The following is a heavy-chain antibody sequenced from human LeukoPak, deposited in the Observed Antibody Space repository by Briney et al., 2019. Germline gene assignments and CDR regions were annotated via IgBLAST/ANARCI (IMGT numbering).Heavy chain of an antibody. CDR1: GGSISSGGYS. V-gene: IGHV4-30-2*01. CDR3: ARAVTSFHYYDSSGYYYFDY. J-gene: IGHJ4*02. CDR2: IYHSGST. Sequence: SQTLSLTCAVSGGSISSGGYSWSWIRQPPGKGLEWIGYIYHSGSTYYNPSLKSRVTISVDRSKNQFSLKLSSVTAADTAVYYCARAVTSFHYYDSSGYYYFDYWGQGTLVTGSS. D-gene: IGHD3-22*01.